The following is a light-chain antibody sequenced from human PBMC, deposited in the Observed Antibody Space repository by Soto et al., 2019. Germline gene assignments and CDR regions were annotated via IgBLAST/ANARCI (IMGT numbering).Light chain of an antibody. J-gene: IGKJ4*01. CDR1: QTITSN. V-gene: IGKV3-15*01. Sequence: EIVMTQSPVTLSLSPGDTATLSCRASQTITSNLAWYQQKPGQPPRLLIYGASTRATGIPARFSGSGSGTKFTRTITNLKSEDFAVYYCQQYSSWVTFGGGTQLEI. CDR3: QQYSSWVT. CDR2: GAS.